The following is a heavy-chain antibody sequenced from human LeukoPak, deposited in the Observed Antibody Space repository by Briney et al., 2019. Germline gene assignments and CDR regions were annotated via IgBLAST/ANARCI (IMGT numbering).Heavy chain of an antibody. V-gene: IGHV3-15*07. Sequence: GGSLRLSCAASGITFTNAWMNWVRQAPGKGLEWVGCIKSKADGETIDYAAPVKGRFTFSRDDSKNMLYLQMNSLKSEDTAVYYCSTLTSRGLSDSWGQGTLVTVSS. D-gene: IGHD1-20*01. CDR1: GITFTNAW. CDR3: STLTSRGLSDS. CDR2: IKSKADGETI. J-gene: IGHJ4*02.